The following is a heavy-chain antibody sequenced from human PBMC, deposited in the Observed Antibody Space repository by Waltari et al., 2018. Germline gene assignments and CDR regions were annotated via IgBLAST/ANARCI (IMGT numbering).Heavy chain of an antibody. V-gene: IGHV4-39*07. CDR3: ARGFNRPYYFDY. CDR2: IYYSGST. CDR1: GGSISSSSYY. J-gene: IGHJ4*02. Sequence: QLQLQESGPGLVKPSETLSLTCTVSGGSISSSSYYWGWIRQPPGKGLEWIGSIYYSGSTYYNPSLKSRVTISVDTSKNQFSRKLSSVTAADTAVYYCARGFNRPYYFDYWGQGALVTVSS.